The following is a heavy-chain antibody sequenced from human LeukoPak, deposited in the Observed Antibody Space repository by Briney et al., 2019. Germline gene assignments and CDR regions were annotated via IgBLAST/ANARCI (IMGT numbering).Heavy chain of an antibody. CDR1: GFTFSSYS. J-gene: IGHJ3*02. CDR2: ISSSSSTI. V-gene: IGHV3-48*01. D-gene: IGHD7-27*01. Sequence: GGSLRLSCAASGFTFSSYSMNWVRQAPGKGLEWVSYISSSSSTIYCADSVKGRFTISRDNAKNSLYLQMNSLRAEDTAVYYCARDPTLLGTYGAFDIWGQGTMVTISS. CDR3: ARDPTLLGTYGAFDI.